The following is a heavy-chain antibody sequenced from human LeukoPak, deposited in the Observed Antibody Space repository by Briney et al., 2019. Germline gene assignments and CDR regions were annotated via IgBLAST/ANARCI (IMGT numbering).Heavy chain of an antibody. J-gene: IGHJ5*02. CDR3: ARGADGVSSNSRGWFDP. CDR1: GFTFSSYG. CDR2: IRYDGSNK. D-gene: IGHD2-15*01. Sequence: GGSLRLSCAASGFTFSSYGMHWVRQAPGKGLEWVAFIRYDGSNKYYADSVRGRFTISRDNAKNSLYLQMNSLRAEDTAVYSCARGADGVSSNSRGWFDPWGQGTLVTVSS. V-gene: IGHV3-30*02.